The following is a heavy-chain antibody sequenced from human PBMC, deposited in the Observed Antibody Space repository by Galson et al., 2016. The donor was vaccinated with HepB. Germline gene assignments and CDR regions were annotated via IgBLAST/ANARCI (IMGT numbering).Heavy chain of an antibody. CDR1: GYNFTNYW. J-gene: IGHJ4*02. CDR3: ARRRGLLYFGEGGFDY. D-gene: IGHD3-10*01. V-gene: IGHV5-51*01. Sequence: QSGAEVKKPGESLKISCKGSGYNFTNYWIAWVRQVPGKGLEWMGIIYPSDSDTTYSPPFQGHLSTSADKSITPAYLQWSSLQASDTAIYFCARRRGLLYFGEGGFDYWGQGTVVTVSS. CDR2: IYPSDSDT.